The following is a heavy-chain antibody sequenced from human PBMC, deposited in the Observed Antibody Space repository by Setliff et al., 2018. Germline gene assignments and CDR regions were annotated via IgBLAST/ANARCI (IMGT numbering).Heavy chain of an antibody. J-gene: IGHJ6*02. D-gene: IGHD1-26*01. CDR3: ARDPSLLDGRPV. CDR2: IYSSGST. CDR1: GGSISSGDYY. Sequence: KTSETLSLTCTVSGGSISSGDYYWSWIRQPPGKGLEWIGYIYSSGSTYYNPSLKSRVSISVDTSKNQFSLKLSSVTAADTAVYYCARDPSLLDGRPVWGQGTTVTVSS. V-gene: IGHV4-30-4*08.